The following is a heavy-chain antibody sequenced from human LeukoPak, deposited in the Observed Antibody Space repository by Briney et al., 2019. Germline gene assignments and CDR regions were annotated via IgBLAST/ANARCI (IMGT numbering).Heavy chain of an antibody. CDR2: TYYTGST. Sequence: SETLSFTGTVSGVSITSYYWSWLRQPPGKGLKGFGYTYYTGSTNYTPYLKSRVTIPLDTSKNQFSLKLTSVTAADTAVYYCARVRSSDWYAGDALDIWGQGTMVTVSS. CDR3: ARVRSSDWYAGDALDI. V-gene: IGHV4-59*01. CDR1: GVSITSYY. D-gene: IGHD6-19*01. J-gene: IGHJ3*02.